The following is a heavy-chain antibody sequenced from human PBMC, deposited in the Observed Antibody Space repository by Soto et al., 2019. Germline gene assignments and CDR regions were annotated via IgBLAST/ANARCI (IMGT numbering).Heavy chain of an antibody. Sequence: GESLKISCKGSGYSFTSYWIGWVRQMPGKGLEWMGIIYPGDSDTRYSPSFQGQVTISADKSISTAYLQWSSLKASDTAMYYCATLGGDGYNSVYYYGMDVWGQGTTVTVSS. J-gene: IGHJ6*02. V-gene: IGHV5-51*01. CDR3: ATLGGDGYNSVYYYGMDV. CDR2: IYPGDSDT. CDR1: GYSFTSYW. D-gene: IGHD3-16*01.